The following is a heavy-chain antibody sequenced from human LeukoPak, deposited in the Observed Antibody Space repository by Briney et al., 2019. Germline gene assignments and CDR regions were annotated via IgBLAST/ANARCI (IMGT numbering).Heavy chain of an antibody. Sequence: GASVKVSCKVSGFTFTSSAMQWVRQARGQRLEWIGWIVVGSGNTNYAQKFQERVTITRDMSTSTAYMELSSLRSEDTAVYYCAAERGYYDNGGAFDIWGQGTMVTVSS. CDR3: AAERGYYDNGGAFDI. J-gene: IGHJ3*02. CDR1: GFTFTSSA. V-gene: IGHV1-58*02. CDR2: IVVGSGNT. D-gene: IGHD3-22*01.